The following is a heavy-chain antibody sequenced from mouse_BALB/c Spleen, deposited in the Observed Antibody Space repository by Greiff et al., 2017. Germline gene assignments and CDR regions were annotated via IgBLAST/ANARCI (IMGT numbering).Heavy chain of an antibody. CDR3: ARGFFDY. J-gene: IGHJ2*01. CDR1: GFTFSSYA. Sequence: EVQVVESGGGLVKPGGSLKLSCAASGFTFSSYAMSWVRQTPEKRLEWVASISSGGSTYDPDSVKGRFTISRDNARNILCLQMSSLRSEDAARYYCARGFFDYWGQGTTVTVSA. V-gene: IGHV5-6-5*01. CDR2: ISSGGST.